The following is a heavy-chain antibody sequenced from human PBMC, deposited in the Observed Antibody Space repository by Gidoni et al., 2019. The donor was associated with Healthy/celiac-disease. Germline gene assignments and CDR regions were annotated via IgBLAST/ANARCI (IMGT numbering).Heavy chain of an antibody. V-gene: IGHV1-2*06. Sequence: QVQLVQSGAEVKKPGASVKVSRTASGSTFTGYYMHWVRQAPGQGLEWMGRINPNSGGTNYAQKFQGRVTMTRDTYISTAYMELSRLRSDDTAVYYCAREWYGSSLDYWGQGTLVTVSS. D-gene: IGHD2-15*01. J-gene: IGHJ4*02. CDR1: GSTFTGYY. CDR2: INPNSGGT. CDR3: AREWYGSSLDY.